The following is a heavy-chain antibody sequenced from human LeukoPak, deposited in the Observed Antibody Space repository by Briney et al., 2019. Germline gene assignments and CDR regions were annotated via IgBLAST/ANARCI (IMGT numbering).Heavy chain of an antibody. CDR2: ISYDGSNK. CDR3: ARADGDYRIDSTNPNWFDP. V-gene: IGHV3-30-3*01. D-gene: IGHD4-17*01. J-gene: IGHJ5*02. CDR1: GFTFSSYA. Sequence: PGRSLRLSCAASGFTFSSYAMHWVRQAPGKGLEWVAVISYDGSNKYYADSVKGRFTISRDNSKYTLYLQMNSLRAEDTAVYYCARADGDYRIDSTNPNWFDPWGQGTLVTVSS.